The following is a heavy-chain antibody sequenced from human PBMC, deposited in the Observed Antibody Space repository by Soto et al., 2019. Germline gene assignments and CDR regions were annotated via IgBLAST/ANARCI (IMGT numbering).Heavy chain of an antibody. CDR3: ARDHYDPSGDYPSDPFDI. J-gene: IGHJ3*02. D-gene: IGHD3-22*01. CDR2: IFYSGST. Sequence: SETLSLTCTVSGASISSYYWSWIRQPPGKGLEWIGNIFYSGSTNYNTSLKSRVSISTDTSKNQFSLQLSSVTAADTAVYYCARDHYDPSGDYPSDPFDIWGQGTMVTVSS. V-gene: IGHV4-59*01. CDR1: GASISSYY.